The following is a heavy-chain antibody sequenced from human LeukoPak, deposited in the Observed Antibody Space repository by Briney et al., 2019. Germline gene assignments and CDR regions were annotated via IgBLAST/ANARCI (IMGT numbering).Heavy chain of an antibody. CDR2: INSDGSST. D-gene: IGHD1-26*01. CDR3: ARITSGSSMGRAFDI. V-gene: IGHV3-74*01. CDR1: GFTFSRNW. Sequence: GGSLRLSCAAYGFTFSRNWMHWVRQAPGKGLVWISRINSDGSSTNYAYSVKGRFTISRDTAKNSLFLQLNSLRAEDTAVYDCARITSGSSMGRAFDIWGQGTMVTVSS. J-gene: IGHJ3*02.